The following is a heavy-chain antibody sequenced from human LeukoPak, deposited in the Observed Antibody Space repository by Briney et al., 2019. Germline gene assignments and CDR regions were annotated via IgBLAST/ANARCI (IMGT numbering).Heavy chain of an antibody. Sequence: PGRSLRLSCAASGFTFSSYGMHWVRQAPGKGLEWVAVISYDGSNKYYADSVKGRFTISRDNSKNTLYLQMNSLRAEDTAVYYCAKTQTRIVGAPFYFDYWGQGTLVTVSS. CDR3: AKTQTRIVGAPFYFDY. CDR2: ISYDGSNK. CDR1: GFTFSSYG. J-gene: IGHJ4*02. V-gene: IGHV3-30*18. D-gene: IGHD1-26*01.